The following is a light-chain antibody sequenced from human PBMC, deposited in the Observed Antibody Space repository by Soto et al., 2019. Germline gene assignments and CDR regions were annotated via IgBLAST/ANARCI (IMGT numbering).Light chain of an antibody. CDR1: QSVSSSY. J-gene: IGKJ5*01. CDR3: QQYGGSPIT. Sequence: EIVLTQSPGTLSLSPGERATLSCRSSQSVSSSYLAWYQQKPGQAPRLPISGASNRATGIPDRFSGSGSGTDFTLTISRLEPDDFALYFCQQYGGSPITFGLGTRLEI. V-gene: IGKV3-20*01. CDR2: GAS.